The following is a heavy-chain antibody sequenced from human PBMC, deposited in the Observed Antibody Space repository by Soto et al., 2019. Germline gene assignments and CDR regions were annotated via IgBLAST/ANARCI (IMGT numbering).Heavy chain of an antibody. CDR1: GGSISSYY. D-gene: IGHD4-4*01. J-gene: IGHJ6*03. Sequence: PSETLSLTCTVSGGSISSYYWSWIRQPPGKGLEWIGYIYYSGSTNYNPSLKSRVTISVDTSKNQFSLKLSSVTAADTAVYYCARSITVTTNDYYYYYYMDVWGKGTTVTVS. CDR2: IYYSGST. V-gene: IGHV4-59*01. CDR3: ARSITVTTNDYYYYYYMDV.